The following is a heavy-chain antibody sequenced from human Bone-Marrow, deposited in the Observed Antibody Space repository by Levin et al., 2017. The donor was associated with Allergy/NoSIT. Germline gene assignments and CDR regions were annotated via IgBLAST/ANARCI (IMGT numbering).Heavy chain of an antibody. CDR1: GGSIGSYD. Sequence: ASETLSLTCTVSGGSIGSYDWSWIRQPPGKGLEWIGYIYYSGRTTYNPSLKSRVTMSVDTSKNQFSLKLSSVTAADTAVYFCARTSSSWDSGGGEIFDYWGQGTLVTVSS. D-gene: IGHD6-13*01. CDR2: IYYSGRT. J-gene: IGHJ4*02. CDR3: ARTSSSWDSGGGEIFDY. V-gene: IGHV4-59*01.